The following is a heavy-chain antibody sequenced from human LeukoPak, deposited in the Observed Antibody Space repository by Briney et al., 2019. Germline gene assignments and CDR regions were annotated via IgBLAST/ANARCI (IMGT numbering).Heavy chain of an antibody. J-gene: IGHJ4*02. Sequence: GESLKISCKGSGYSFTSYWIGWVRQMPGKGLEWMGIIYPGDSDTRYSPSFQGQVTISADKSISTAYLQWSNLKASDTAMYYCARPSELLHRGVDYWGQGTLVTVSS. CDR3: ARPSELLHRGVDY. D-gene: IGHD1-26*01. CDR2: IYPGDSDT. V-gene: IGHV5-51*01. CDR1: GYSFTSYW.